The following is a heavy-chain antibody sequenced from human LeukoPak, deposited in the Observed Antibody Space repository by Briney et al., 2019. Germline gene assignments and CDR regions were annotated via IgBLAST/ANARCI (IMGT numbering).Heavy chain of an antibody. V-gene: IGHV4-59*01. CDR1: GGSISSYY. CDR3: ARGFIAAAGTGFDY. J-gene: IGHJ4*02. D-gene: IGHD6-13*01. CDR2: IYYSGST. Sequence: PSETLSLTCTVSGGSISSYYWSWIRQHPGEGLGRGWYIYYSGSTNYNPSLRSRVTISVDTSKNQFSLKLSSVSAADTAVYYCARGFIAAAGTGFDYWGQGTLVTVSS.